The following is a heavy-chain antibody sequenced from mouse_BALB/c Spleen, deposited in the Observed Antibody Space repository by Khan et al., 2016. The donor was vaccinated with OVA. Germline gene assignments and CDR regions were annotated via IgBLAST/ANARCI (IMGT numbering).Heavy chain of an antibody. CDR3: ARDVYRYNCAMDY. CDR2: ISYSGST. J-gene: IGHJ4*01. D-gene: IGHD1-1*01. CDR1: CYSITSHYA. V-gene: IGHV3-2*02. Sequence: VQLQELGPCLVKPSQSLSLTFNVTCYSITSHYAWHCIRQFPGNNLVCMGYISYSGSTNYNPALKSRISITRDTPKNQFLLQLNSVTTEHTATFYCARDVYRYNCAMDYWGQGTSVTVSS.